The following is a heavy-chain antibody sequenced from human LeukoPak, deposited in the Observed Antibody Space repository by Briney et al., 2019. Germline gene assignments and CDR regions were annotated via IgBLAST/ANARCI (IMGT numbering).Heavy chain of an antibody. V-gene: IGHV1-8*02. CDR2: MNPNSGNT. D-gene: IGHD1-26*01. CDR3: ARAPPQYSGSYYQLSEYFQH. CDR1: GYTFTNYG. J-gene: IGHJ1*01. Sequence: ASVKVSCKASGYTFTNYGISWVRQATGQGLEWMGWMNPNSGNTGYAQKFQGRVTMTRNTSISTAYMELSSLRSEDTAVYYCARAPPQYSGSYYQLSEYFQHWGQGTLVTVSS.